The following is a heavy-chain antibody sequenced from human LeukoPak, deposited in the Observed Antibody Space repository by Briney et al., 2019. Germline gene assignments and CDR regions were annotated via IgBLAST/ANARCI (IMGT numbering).Heavy chain of an antibody. V-gene: IGHV1-2*02. J-gene: IGHJ3*02. CDR1: GYTFTGYY. D-gene: IGHD5-24*01. Sequence: ASVKVSCKASGYTFTGYYMHWVRQAHGQGLEWMGWINPNSGGTNYAQKFQGRVTMTRDTSISTAYMELSRLRSDDTAVYYCARTRDGYNPRDAFDIWGQGTMVTVSS. CDR2: INPNSGGT. CDR3: ARTRDGYNPRDAFDI.